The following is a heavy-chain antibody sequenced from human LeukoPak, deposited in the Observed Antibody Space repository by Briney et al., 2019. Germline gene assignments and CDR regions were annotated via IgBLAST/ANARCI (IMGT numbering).Heavy chain of an antibody. CDR1: GFTFSSYA. D-gene: IGHD6-19*01. CDR3: AKDGGSAVAGTGGDY. CDR2: ISGSGGST. J-gene: IGHJ4*02. V-gene: IGHV3-23*01. Sequence: GGSLRLSCAASGFTFSSYAMSWVRQALGKGLEWVSAISGSGGSTYYADSVKGRFTISRDNSKNTLYLQMNSLRAEDTAVYYCAKDGGSAVAGTGGDYWGQGTLVTVSS.